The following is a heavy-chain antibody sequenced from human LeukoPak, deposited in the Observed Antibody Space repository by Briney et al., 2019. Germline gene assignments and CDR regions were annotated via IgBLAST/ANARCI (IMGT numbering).Heavy chain of an antibody. V-gene: IGHV3-23*01. CDR1: GFTFSTYV. CDR3: AKDRGRYYDSSGPYWGYYFDS. Sequence: GGSLRLSCAASGFTFSTYVVNWVRQAPGKGLEGVSTITGSGGSKSYADSVKGRFTISRDNSKNTLSLQMSSLRVEDTAVYYCAKDRGRYYDSSGPYWGYYFDSWGQGILVTVST. J-gene: IGHJ4*02. CDR2: ITGSGGSK. D-gene: IGHD3-22*01.